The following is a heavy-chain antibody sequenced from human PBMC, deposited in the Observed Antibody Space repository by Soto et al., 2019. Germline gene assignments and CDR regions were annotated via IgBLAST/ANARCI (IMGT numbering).Heavy chain of an antibody. V-gene: IGHV3-23*01. CDR1: GFTFSSYA. J-gene: IGHJ3*02. Sequence: EVQLLESGGGLVQPGGSLRLSCAASGFTFSSYAMSWVRQAPGKGLEWVSAISGSGGSTYYADSVKGRFTISRDNSKNTLYLQMNSLRAEDTAVYYCAKAPSTAVAPGDAFDIWGQGTMVTVSS. CDR3: AKAPSTAVAPGDAFDI. D-gene: IGHD2-15*01. CDR2: ISGSGGST.